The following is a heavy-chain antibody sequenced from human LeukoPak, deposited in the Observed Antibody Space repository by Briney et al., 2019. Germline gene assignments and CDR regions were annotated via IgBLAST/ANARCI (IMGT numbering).Heavy chain of an antibody. CDR3: PDVAVNVNIAVAGPGY. CDR2: ISGSGGST. J-gene: IGHJ4*02. V-gene: IGHV3-23*01. CDR1: GFTFSSYA. D-gene: IGHD6-19*01. Sequence: PGRSLRLSCAASGFTFSSYAMSWVRQAPGKGLEWVSAISGSGGSTYYADSVKGRFTISRDNSKNTLYLQMNSLRAEDTAVYYCPDVAVNVNIAVAGPGYWGQGTLVTVSS.